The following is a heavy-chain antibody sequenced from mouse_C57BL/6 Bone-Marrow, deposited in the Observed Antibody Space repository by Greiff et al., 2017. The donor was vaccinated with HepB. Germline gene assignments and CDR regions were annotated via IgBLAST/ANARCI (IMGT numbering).Heavy chain of an antibody. Sequence: VQLQQPGAELVMPGASVKLSCKASGYTFTSYWMHWVKQRPGQGLEWIGEIDPSDSYTNYNQKFKGKSTLTVEKSSSTAYIQLSSLTSEDSAVYYCARGGLRLQFAYWGQGTLVTVSA. J-gene: IGHJ3*01. CDR2: IDPSDSYT. CDR3: ARGGLRLQFAY. CDR1: GYTFTSYW. D-gene: IGHD3-2*02. V-gene: IGHV1-69*01.